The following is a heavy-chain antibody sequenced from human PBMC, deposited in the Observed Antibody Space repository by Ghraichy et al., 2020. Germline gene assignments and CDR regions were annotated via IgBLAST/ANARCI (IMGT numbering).Heavy chain of an antibody. CDR1: GFTFSSCS. CDR2: ISSSSVTK. CDR3: AGSIGDVSARYLDY. D-gene: IGHD3-3*01. J-gene: IGHJ4*02. Sequence: GESLRLSCAIGGFTFSSCSMNWVRQAPGKGLEWVSYISSSSVTKYYADSVNGRFTISRDNAKSLLFLQMNSLTAEDTAIYYCAGSIGDVSARYLDYWGQGTLVTVPS. V-gene: IGHV3-48*01.